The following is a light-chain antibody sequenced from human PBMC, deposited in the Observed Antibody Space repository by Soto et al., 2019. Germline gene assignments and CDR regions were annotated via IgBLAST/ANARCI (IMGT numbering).Light chain of an antibody. Sequence: DIQMTQSPSTLSASVGDRVTITCRASQSITGWLAWFQQKPGKAPKLLISKASSLKSGVPSRFSGSRSGTEFTLTISSLQPEDGVTYYCQNHNSDPKTFGQGTKVDIK. CDR3: QNHNSDPKT. V-gene: IGKV1-5*03. CDR1: QSITGW. CDR2: KAS. J-gene: IGKJ1*01.